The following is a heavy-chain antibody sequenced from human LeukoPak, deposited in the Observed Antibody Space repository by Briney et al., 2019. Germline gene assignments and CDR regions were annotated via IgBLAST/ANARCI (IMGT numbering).Heavy chain of an antibody. CDR1: GFSFSGFG. CDR3: AKGSGEDVHFADY. Sequence: GGSLRLSCAVSGFSFSGFGMHWVRQAPGKGLEWVGIISYDGSKKDIADSVRGRFTISKDNSKNTLYLQMNSLRPEDTAIYYCAKGSGEDVHFADYWGQGALDTVSS. CDR2: ISYDGSKK. V-gene: IGHV3-30*18. J-gene: IGHJ4*02. D-gene: IGHD3-10*01.